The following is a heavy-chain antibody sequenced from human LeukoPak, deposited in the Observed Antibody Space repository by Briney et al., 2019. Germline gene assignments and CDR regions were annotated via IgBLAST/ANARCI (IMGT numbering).Heavy chain of an antibody. D-gene: IGHD3-10*01. J-gene: IGHJ6*02. CDR3: ARSQAVARKVRGVNEYYYYGMDV. V-gene: IGHV1-18*01. CDR2: ISAYNGNT. Sequence: ASVKVSCKASGYTFTSYGTSCVPQAPGQGLEWMGWISAYNGNTNYAQKLQGRVTMTTDTSTSTAYMELRSLRSDDTAVYYWARSQAVARKVRGVNEYYYYGMDVWGQGTTVTVSS. CDR1: GYTFTSYG.